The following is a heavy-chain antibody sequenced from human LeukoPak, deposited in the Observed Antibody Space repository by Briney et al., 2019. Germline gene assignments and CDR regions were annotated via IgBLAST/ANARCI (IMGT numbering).Heavy chain of an antibody. D-gene: IGHD1-26*01. J-gene: IGHJ4*02. Sequence: SETLSLTCTVSGGSIRSSYYYWGWIRQPPGKGLEWIGSIYDSGSTYYNPSLKSRVTISVDTSKNQFSLKLSSVTAADTAVYYCALGQGAASGYYFDYWGQGTLVTVSS. CDR2: IYDSGST. CDR1: GGSIRSSYYY. CDR3: ALGQGAASGYYFDY. V-gene: IGHV4-39*01.